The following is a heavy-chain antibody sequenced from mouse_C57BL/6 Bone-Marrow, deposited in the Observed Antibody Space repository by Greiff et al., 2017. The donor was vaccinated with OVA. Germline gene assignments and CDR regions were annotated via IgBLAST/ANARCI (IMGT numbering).Heavy chain of an antibody. CDR2: IDPENGDT. D-gene: IGHD2-1*01. V-gene: IGHV14-4*01. Sequence: EVQGVESGAELVRPGASVKLSCTASGFNIKDDYMHWVKQRPEQGLEWIGWIDPENGDTEYASKFQGKAPITADTSSNTAYLQLSSLTSEDTAVYYCTVYYGNSDYAMDYWGQGTSVTVSS. J-gene: IGHJ4*01. CDR3: TVYYGNSDYAMDY. CDR1: GFNIKDDY.